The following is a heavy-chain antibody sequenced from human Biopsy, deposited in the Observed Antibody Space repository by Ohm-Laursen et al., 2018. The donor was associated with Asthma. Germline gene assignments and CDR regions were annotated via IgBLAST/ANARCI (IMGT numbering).Heavy chain of an antibody. D-gene: IGHD6-13*01. CDR3: AREQQLGNFDY. Sequence: TQTLTLTCTLSGLSLSKTGMRVSWIRQPPGKAMEWLARIDWDDDKFYSASLKTRLTISKDTSKNQVVLTMTTMDPVDTATYYCAREQQLGNFDYWGQGTLVTVSS. V-gene: IGHV2-70*04. CDR2: IDWDDDK. CDR1: GLSLSKTGMR. J-gene: IGHJ4*02.